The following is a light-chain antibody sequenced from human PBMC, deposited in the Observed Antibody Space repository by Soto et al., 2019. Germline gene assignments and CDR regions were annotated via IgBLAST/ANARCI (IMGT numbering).Light chain of an antibody. CDR3: QQYGSSYT. CDR2: GAS. V-gene: IGKV3-20*01. Sequence: EIVLTQSPCTLSLSPGERATLSCRASQSVSSSYFAWYQKKPGQAPRLIISGASSRATVIPDRFSGSWSGTDFTLTSSILEPEDFAVYYCQQYGSSYTFGQGTKLEIK. J-gene: IGKJ2*01. CDR1: QSVSSSY.